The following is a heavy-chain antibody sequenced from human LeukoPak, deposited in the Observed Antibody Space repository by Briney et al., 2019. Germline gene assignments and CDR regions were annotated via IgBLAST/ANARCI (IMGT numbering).Heavy chain of an antibody. J-gene: IGHJ4*02. Sequence: GGSLRLSCAASGFTFSSYAMSWVRQAPGKGLEWVSAISGSGGSTYYADSVKGRFTISRDNSKNTLYLQMNGLRAEDTAVYYCAREYYYDSSGYPVYWGQGTLVTVSS. CDR2: ISGSGGST. V-gene: IGHV3-23*01. CDR1: GFTFSSYA. D-gene: IGHD3-22*01. CDR3: AREYYYDSSGYPVY.